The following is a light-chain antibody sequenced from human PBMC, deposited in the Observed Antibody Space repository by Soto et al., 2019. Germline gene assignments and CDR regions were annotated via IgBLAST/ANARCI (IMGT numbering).Light chain of an antibody. Sequence: EIVLTQSPVTLSVSPGDRATVSCRASQSISNNLAWYQQKPGQAPKLLFYGASSRATDVPPRFSGRGSGTEFTLTISRLQSEDFAVYYCQQYNDWPRTFGQGTKLEIK. CDR3: QQYNDWPRT. V-gene: IGKV3-15*01. J-gene: IGKJ2*01. CDR1: QSISNN. CDR2: GAS.